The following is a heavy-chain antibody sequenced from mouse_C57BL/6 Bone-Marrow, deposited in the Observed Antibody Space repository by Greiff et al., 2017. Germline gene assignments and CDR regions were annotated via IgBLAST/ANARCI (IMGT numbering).Heavy chain of an antibody. CDR1: GFNIKDDY. J-gene: IGHJ2*01. V-gene: IGHV14-4*01. CDR3: TTGYYSNYVLFDY. Sequence: EVNVVESGAELVRPGASVKLSCTASGFNIKDDYMHWVKQRPEQGLEWIGWIDPENGDTEYASKFQGKATITADTSSNSAYLQLSSLTSEDTAVYYCTTGYYSNYVLFDYWGQGTTLTVSS. D-gene: IGHD2-5*01. CDR2: IDPENGDT.